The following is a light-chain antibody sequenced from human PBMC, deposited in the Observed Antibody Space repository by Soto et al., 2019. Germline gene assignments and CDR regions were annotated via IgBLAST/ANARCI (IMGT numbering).Light chain of an antibody. CDR2: GAS. CDR1: QVVSTN. Sequence: ELVMTQSPATLSVPPGERATLSCRASQVVSTNLAWYQQRPGQAPRLLIYGASSRAIGVPARFSGRGSGTEYTLTISSLQSEDFSVYYCQQYNDRPRTVGQGTKVDIK. CDR3: QQYNDRPRT. J-gene: IGKJ1*01. V-gene: IGKV3-15*01.